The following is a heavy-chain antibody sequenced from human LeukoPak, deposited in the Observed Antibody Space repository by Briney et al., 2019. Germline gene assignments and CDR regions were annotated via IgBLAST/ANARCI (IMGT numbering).Heavy chain of an antibody. Sequence: GASVKVSCKASGYTFTGYYMHWVRQAPGQGLEWMGWINPNSGGTNYAQKFQGWVTMTRDTSISTAYMELSRLRSDDTAVYYCAREVVSAVAGRECAFDIWGQGTMVTVSS. J-gene: IGHJ3*02. V-gene: IGHV1-2*04. D-gene: IGHD6-19*01. CDR1: GYTFTGYY. CDR3: AREVVSAVAGRECAFDI. CDR2: INPNSGGT.